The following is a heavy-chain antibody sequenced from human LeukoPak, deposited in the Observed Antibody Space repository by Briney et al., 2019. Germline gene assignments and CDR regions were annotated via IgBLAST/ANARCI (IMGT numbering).Heavy chain of an antibody. D-gene: IGHD6-6*01. Sequence: PGGSLRLSCAASGFTFSSYNMNWVRQAPGKGLEWVSSISSSSSYIYYADSVKGRFTISRDNAKNSLYLQMNSLRAEDTAVYYCARGTAARGNFDYWGQGTLVTVSS. CDR1: GFTFSSYN. V-gene: IGHV3-21*01. CDR3: ARGTAARGNFDY. CDR2: ISSSSSYI. J-gene: IGHJ4*02.